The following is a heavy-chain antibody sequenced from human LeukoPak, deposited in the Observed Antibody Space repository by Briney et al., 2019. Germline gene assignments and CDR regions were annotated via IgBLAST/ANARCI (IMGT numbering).Heavy chain of an antibody. J-gene: IGHJ2*01. V-gene: IGHV4-34*01. CDR1: GESSSNYY. CDR3: ARHHYSSGASDWYFDL. CDR2: IHQSGHT. D-gene: IGHD3-22*01. Sequence: PSETLSLTCAVYGESSSNYYWSWIRQTPGQGLEWIGQIHQSGHTVYNPSLESRVTISIDTSKQQFSLNLISVTAADTAVYYCARHHYSSGASDWYFDLWGRGTLVSVSS.